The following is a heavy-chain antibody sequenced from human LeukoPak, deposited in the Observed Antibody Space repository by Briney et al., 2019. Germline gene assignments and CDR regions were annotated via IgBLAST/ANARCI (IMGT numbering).Heavy chain of an antibody. V-gene: IGHV3-23*01. CDR1: GFSFSSYA. CDR2: ISGSGDNT. Sequence: GGSLRLSCAASGFSFSSYAMSWVRQAPGKGLEWVSSISGSGDNTYYAESVKGRFTISRDNSKNTLFLQMNSLRAEDTAVFYCAKRSGYTTGWFFDFWGQGTLVTVSS. J-gene: IGHJ4*02. CDR3: AKRSGYTTGWFFDF. D-gene: IGHD6-19*01.